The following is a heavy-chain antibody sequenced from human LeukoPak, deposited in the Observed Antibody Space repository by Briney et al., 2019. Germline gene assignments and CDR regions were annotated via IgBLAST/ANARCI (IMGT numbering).Heavy chain of an antibody. D-gene: IGHD2-2*01. J-gene: IGHJ5*02. Sequence: SETLSLTCTVSGGSISSGGYYWSWIRQHPGKGLEWIGYIYYSGSTYYNPSLKSRVTISVDTSKNQFSLKLSSVTAADTAVYYCARSPVVPAAIDWFDPWGQGTQVTVSS. CDR1: GGSISSGGYY. V-gene: IGHV4-31*03. CDR3: ARSPVVPAAIDWFDP. CDR2: IYYSGST.